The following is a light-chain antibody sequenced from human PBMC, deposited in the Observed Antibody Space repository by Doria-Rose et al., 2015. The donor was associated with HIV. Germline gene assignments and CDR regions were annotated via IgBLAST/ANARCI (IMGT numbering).Light chain of an antibody. J-gene: IGKJ3*01. CDR1: QSPLYTSKNY. CDR3: QQYYDTPS. CDR2: WAS. Sequence: DIRVTQSPESLGMSLDERATLNCKSNQSPLYTSKNYLAWYQQKPGQPPKLLIYWASARQSGVPARFSGSGSGTDFTLTISSPEAEDVAVYYCQQYYDTPSFGPGTTVDIK. V-gene: IGKV4-1*01.